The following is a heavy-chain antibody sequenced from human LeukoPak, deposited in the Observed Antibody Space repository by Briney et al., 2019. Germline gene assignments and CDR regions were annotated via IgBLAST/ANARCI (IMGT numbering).Heavy chain of an antibody. CDR2: IYPGDSNT. V-gene: IGHV5-51*01. CDR1: GYSFASYW. CDR3: ARQTAYCTNGVCYTTYSYFDL. Sequence: GESLQISCQGSGYSFASYWIGWGRQVPGKGLEWMGIIYPGDSNTRYSPSFQGQVTISADKSISTAYLQWSSLKASDTAMYYCARQTAYCTNGVCYTTYSYFDLWGRGTLVTVSS. J-gene: IGHJ2*01. D-gene: IGHD2-8*01.